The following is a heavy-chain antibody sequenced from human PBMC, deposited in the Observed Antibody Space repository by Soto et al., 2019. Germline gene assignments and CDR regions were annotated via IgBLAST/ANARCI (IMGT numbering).Heavy chain of an antibody. CDR2: INPNSGGT. D-gene: IGHD2-2*01. CDR3: ARDRELLSHYYYYYYGMDV. CDR1: GYTFTGYY. J-gene: IGHJ6*02. V-gene: IGHV1-2*04. Sequence: ASVKVSCKASGYTFTGYYMHWVRQAPGQGLEWMGWINPNSGGTNYAQKFQGWVTMTRDTSISTAYMELSRLRSDDTAVYYCARDRELLSHYYYYYYGMDVWGQGTTVTV.